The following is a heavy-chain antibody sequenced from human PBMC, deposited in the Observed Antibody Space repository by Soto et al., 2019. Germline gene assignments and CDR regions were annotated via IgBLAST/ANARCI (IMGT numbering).Heavy chain of an antibody. Sequence: QVQLQESGPGLVKPPETLSLTCTVSGGSISSYYWSWIRQPPGKGLEWIGYIYYSGCTNYNPCLKSRVTISVDTSKNQSALKLSSVTAADTAVYYCAREAAMAPDYYYDMDVWGQGTTVTVSS. CDR1: GGSISSYY. CDR2: IYYSGCT. V-gene: IGHV4-59*01. CDR3: AREAAMAPDYYYDMDV. J-gene: IGHJ6*02. D-gene: IGHD5-18*01.